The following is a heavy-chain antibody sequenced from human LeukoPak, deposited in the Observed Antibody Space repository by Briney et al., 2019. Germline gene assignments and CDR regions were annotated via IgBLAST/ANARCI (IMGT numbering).Heavy chain of an antibody. CDR2: TYNDGST. J-gene: IGHJ1*01. Sequence: GGSLRLSCAASGFTFISNYMSWVRQAPGKGLEWVSVTYNDGSTYYADSVQGRFTISRDNSKNTVFLQMNSLRAEDTAVYYCARDPRGYSGYQPSLWGQGTLVTVSS. D-gene: IGHD5-12*01. CDR3: ARDPRGYSGYQPSL. CDR1: GFTFISNY. V-gene: IGHV3-66*01.